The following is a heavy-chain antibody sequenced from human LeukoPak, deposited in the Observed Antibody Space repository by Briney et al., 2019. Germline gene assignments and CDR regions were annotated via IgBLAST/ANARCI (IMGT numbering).Heavy chain of an antibody. D-gene: IGHD6-19*01. Sequence: ASVKVSCKASGYSFSGFYMHWVRQAPGQGLEWMGWIIPNTGGTNYAQKFQGRVTMTRDTTISTAYMELSNLRSDDTAVYYCAREWLIVVTGTGHLDYWGQGTLVTVSS. J-gene: IGHJ4*02. CDR2: IIPNTGGT. CDR1: GYSFSGFY. CDR3: AREWLIVVTGTGHLDY. V-gene: IGHV1-2*02.